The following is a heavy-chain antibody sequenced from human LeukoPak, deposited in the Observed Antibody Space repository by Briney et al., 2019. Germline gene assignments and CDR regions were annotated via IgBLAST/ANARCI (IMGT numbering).Heavy chain of an antibody. Sequence: SETLSLTCTVSGGSMSGYYWSWIRQPPEKGLEWIGDIYYSGSTNYNPSLKSRGTISVDTSKNQFSLRLSSVTAADTAVYYCASHRDYYYYGMDVWGQGTTVTVSS. J-gene: IGHJ6*02. CDR1: GGSMSGYY. V-gene: IGHV4-59*08. CDR3: ASHRDYYYYGMDV. CDR2: IYYSGST.